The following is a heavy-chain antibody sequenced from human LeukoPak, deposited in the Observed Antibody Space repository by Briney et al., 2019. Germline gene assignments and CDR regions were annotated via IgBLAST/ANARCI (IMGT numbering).Heavy chain of an antibody. CDR2: INWNSGTV. Sequence: GGSLRLSCAASGFNFDDYVMHWVRQAPGKGLEWVSGINWNSGTVGYADSLKGRFTISRDNAKNSLYLQMNSLRAEDTAFYYCARALRRDYFDWLTIDYWGQGTLVTVSS. D-gene: IGHD3-9*01. V-gene: IGHV3-9*01. CDR3: ARALRRDYFDWLTIDY. CDR1: GFNFDDYV. J-gene: IGHJ4*02.